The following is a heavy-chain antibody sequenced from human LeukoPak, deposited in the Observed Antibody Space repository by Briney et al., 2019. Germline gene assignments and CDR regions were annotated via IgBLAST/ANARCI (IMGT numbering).Heavy chain of an antibody. CDR2: ISYDGSNK. CDR3: ARDATWSHFGY. CDR1: GFTFSSYA. Sequence: GGSLRLSCAASGFTFSSYAMHWVRQAPGKGLEWVAVISYDGSNKYYADSVKGRFTISRDNSKNTLYLQMNSLRAEDTAVYYCARDATWSHFGYWGQGTLVTVSS. V-gene: IGHV3-30*04. J-gene: IGHJ4*02. D-gene: IGHD2-15*01.